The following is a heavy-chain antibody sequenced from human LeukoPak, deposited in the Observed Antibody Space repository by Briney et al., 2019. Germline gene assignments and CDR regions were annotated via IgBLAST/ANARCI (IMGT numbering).Heavy chain of an antibody. Sequence: SGPTLVKPTQTLTLTCTFSGFSLTTSGMGVGWIRQPPGKAPEWLALLYWNDDKNYSPSLKSRLTTTKDTSKNQVVLRMINMNPADTATYYCAQSLYDYVWGNFRSTGSAEYFQNWGQGTLVTVSS. CDR3: AQSLYDYVWGNFRSTGSAEYFQN. J-gene: IGHJ1*01. V-gene: IGHV2-5*01. CDR1: GFSLTTSGMG. D-gene: IGHD3-16*02. CDR2: LYWNDDK.